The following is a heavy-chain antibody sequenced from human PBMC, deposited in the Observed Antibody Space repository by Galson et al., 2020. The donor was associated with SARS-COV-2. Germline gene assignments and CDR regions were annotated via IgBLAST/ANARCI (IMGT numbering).Heavy chain of an antibody. D-gene: IGHD2-2*02. CDR2: INPNSGGT. CDR3: AREALYCSSTSGYKPPPDY. Sequence: ASVKVSCKASGYTFTGYYMHWVRQAPGQGLEWMGWINPNSGGTNYAQKFQGRVTMTRDTSISTAYMELSRLRSDDTAVYYCAREALYCSSTSGYKPPPDYWGQGTLVTVSS. J-gene: IGHJ4*02. CDR1: GYTFTGYY. V-gene: IGHV1-2*02.